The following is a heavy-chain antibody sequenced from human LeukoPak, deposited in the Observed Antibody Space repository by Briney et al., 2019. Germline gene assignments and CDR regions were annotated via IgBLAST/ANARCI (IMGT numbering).Heavy chain of an antibody. J-gene: IGHJ4*02. CDR1: GFTVKNND. V-gene: IGHV3-53*01. D-gene: IGHD2-15*01. CDR3: AIGSYCSGGSCYPLFDY. CDR2: IYGDGST. Sequence: GGSLRLSCGASGFTVKNNDMNWVRQAPGKGLEWVSGIYGDGSTYYTKSVKGRFTISRDSSKNTLYLQMNSLRAEDTAVYYCAIGSYCSGGSCYPLFDYWGRGTLVTVSS.